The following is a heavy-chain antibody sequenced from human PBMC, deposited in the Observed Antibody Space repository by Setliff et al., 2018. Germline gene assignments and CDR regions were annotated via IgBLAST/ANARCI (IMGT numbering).Heavy chain of an antibody. CDR1: GYNFITFG. Sequence: ASVNVSCKTSGYNFITFGISWVRQAPGQGLEWMGWISPYNEKTNYAEKFQGRVTMTTDTSTTTVYMEVASLRSDDTAVYYCTRDTNIVVVPPHRTAFDIWGQGTMVTVSS. J-gene: IGHJ3*02. V-gene: IGHV1-18*01. D-gene: IGHD2-2*01. CDR2: ISPYNEKT. CDR3: TRDTNIVVVPPHRTAFDI.